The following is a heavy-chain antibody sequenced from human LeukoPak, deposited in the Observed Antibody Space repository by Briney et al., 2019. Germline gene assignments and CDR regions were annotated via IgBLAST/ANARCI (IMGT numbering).Heavy chain of an antibody. Sequence: SQTLSLTCTVSGDSISSGGDYWNWIRQRPGTGLEWIRYIYSSGPTYHNPSLKSRVSMSVDPSKNQFSLNLGSVTAADTAVYYCARGFNAKDDLDAFDIWGQGTVVTVSS. J-gene: IGHJ3*02. D-gene: IGHD1-1*01. V-gene: IGHV4-31*03. CDR3: ARGFNAKDDLDAFDI. CDR2: IYSSGPT. CDR1: GDSISSGGDY.